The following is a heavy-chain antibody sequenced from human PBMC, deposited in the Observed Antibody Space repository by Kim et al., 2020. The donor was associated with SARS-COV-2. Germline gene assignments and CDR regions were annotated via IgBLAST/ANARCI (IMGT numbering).Heavy chain of an antibody. V-gene: IGHV1-3*01. Sequence: ASVKVSCKASGYTFSNYAMHWVRQAPGQRLEWMGWINAANGSTKYSQKFQARVTITRDTFARTLYMELSSLRSEDTAVYYCARDLFYYDSSGFSFDLWGRGTLVRVSS. CDR1: GYTFSNYA. J-gene: IGHJ2*01. CDR3: ARDLFYYDSSGFSFDL. D-gene: IGHD3-22*01. CDR2: INAANGST.